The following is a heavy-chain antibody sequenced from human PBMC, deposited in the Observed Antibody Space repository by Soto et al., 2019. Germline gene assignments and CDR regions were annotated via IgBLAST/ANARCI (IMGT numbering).Heavy chain of an antibody. CDR2: TYYNGRT. CDR3: ARMSRTVNY. CDR1: GASITSSSYF. Sequence: SETLSLTCTVSGASITSSSYFWSWIRQSPGRGLEYIGYTYYNGRTNYNPSLQSRVTISVDTSTSKFSLNLTSVTAGDTAVYYCARMSRTVNYWGQGVLVTAPQ. V-gene: IGHV4-61*01. D-gene: IGHD4-17*01. J-gene: IGHJ4*02.